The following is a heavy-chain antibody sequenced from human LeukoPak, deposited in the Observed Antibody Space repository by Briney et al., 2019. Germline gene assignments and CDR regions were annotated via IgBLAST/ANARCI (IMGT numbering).Heavy chain of an antibody. CDR3: VRDFVSSSWMGY. D-gene: IGHD6-13*01. J-gene: IGHJ4*02. V-gene: IGHV3-21*04. CDR2: ISSSTTYM. CDR1: GFTFSTYS. Sequence: GGSLRLSCAASGFTFSTYSMNWVRQAPGKGLEWVSSISSSTTYMYYADSLKGRFTISRNNAKDSLYLQMNSLRAEDTAVYYCVRDFVSSSWMGYWGQGTLVTVSS.